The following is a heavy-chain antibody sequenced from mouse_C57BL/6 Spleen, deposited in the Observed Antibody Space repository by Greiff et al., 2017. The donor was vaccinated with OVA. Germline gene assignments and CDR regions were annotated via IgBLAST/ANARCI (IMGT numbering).Heavy chain of an antibody. Sequence: QVQLQQSGPELVKPGASVKISCKASGYAFSSSWMNWVKQRPGQGLEWIGRIYPGGGDTNYNGKFKGKATLTADKSSSTAYMQLSSLTSEDSAVYFCARGSYCCNYDGFDYWGQGTLVTVSA. J-gene: IGHJ3*01. V-gene: IGHV1-82*01. CDR3: ARGSYCCNYDGFDY. D-gene: IGHD2-1*01. CDR2: IYPGGGDT. CDR1: GYAFSSSW.